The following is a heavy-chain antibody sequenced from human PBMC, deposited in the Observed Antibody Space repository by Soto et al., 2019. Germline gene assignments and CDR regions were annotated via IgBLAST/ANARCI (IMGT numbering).Heavy chain of an antibody. CDR3: ARDRGVYYYDSSGYPQGLDY. J-gene: IGHJ4*02. CDR1: GFTFSNYT. CDR2: ISYDGSNK. Sequence: QSGGSLRLSCSASGFTFSNYTMHWVRQTPGKGLEWVAGISYDGSNKYYVDSVKGRFTISRDNAKNSLYLQMNSLRAEDTAVYYCARDRGVYYYDSSGYPQGLDYWGQGTLVTVSS. D-gene: IGHD3-22*01. V-gene: IGHV3-30-3*01.